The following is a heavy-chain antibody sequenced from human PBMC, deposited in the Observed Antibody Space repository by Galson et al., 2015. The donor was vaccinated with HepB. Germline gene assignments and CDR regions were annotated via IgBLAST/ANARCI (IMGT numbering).Heavy chain of an antibody. D-gene: IGHD4-17*01. V-gene: IGHV3-30*03. CDR1: GFTFRNYG. J-gene: IGHJ4*02. CDR3: ARQHLVTTENFDS. Sequence: SLRLSCAASGFTFRNYGMHWVRQAPGKGLEWVAVTSYDGSFKDYADSVKGRFTISRDNSKNTLYLQMNSLRGEDSAVYYCARQHLVTTENFDSWGQGILVTVPS. CDR2: TSYDGSFK.